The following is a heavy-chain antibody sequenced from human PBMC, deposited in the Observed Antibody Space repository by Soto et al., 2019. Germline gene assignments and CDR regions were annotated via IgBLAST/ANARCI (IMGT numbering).Heavy chain of an antibody. J-gene: IGHJ4*02. CDR2: INAGNGNT. CDR1: GYTFTSYA. Sequence: ASVKVSCKASGYTFTSYAMHWVRQAPGQRLEWMGWINAGNGNTKYSQKFQGRVTITRDTSASTAYMELSSLRSEDTAAYYCARDTCGGDCLLYYWGQGTLGTVSS. V-gene: IGHV1-3*01. CDR3: ARDTCGGDCLLYY. D-gene: IGHD2-21*02.